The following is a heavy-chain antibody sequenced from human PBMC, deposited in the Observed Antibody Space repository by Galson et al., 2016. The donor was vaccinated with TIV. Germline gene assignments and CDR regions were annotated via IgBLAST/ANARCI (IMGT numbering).Heavy chain of an antibody. CDR2: INPSGGST. Sequence: SVKVSCKASGYTFTRYYMHWVRQAPGQGLEWMGIINPSGGSTTYAQKFQGRVTMTRDMSTTTVHMELSSLRSEDTAVCYCARDGYRFGNYFDFWGQGTLVTVSS. CDR1: GYTFTRYY. CDR3: ARDGYRFGNYFDF. J-gene: IGHJ4*02. V-gene: IGHV1-46*01. D-gene: IGHD5-12*01.